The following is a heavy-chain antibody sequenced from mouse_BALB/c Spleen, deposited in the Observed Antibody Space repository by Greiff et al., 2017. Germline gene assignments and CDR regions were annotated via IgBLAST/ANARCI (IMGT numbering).Heavy chain of an antibody. D-gene: IGHD2-10*02. CDR3: ARSYGNFGAWFAY. V-gene: IGHV1-69*01. CDR1: GYPFTDYW. Sequence: QVQLQQPGAELVMPGASVKMSCKASGYPFTDYWMHWVKQRPGQGLEWIGAIDTSDSYTSYNQKFKGKATLTVDESSSTAYMQLSSLTSEDSAVYYYARSYGNFGAWFAYWGQGTLVTVSA. CDR2: IDTSDSYT. J-gene: IGHJ3*01.